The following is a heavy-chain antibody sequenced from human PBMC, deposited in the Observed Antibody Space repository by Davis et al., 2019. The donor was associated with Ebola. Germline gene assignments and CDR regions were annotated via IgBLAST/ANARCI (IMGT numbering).Heavy chain of an antibody. V-gene: IGHV4-39*07. J-gene: IGHJ4*02. CDR2: IYYSGST. D-gene: IGHD1-14*01. Sequence: MPSETLSLTCTVSGGSISSSSYYWGWIRQPPGKGLEWIGSIYYSGSTYYNPSLKSRVTISVDTSKNQFSLKLTSVTAADTAVYHCARAPRTGVGYFDYWGQGILVTVSS. CDR3: ARAPRTGVGYFDY. CDR1: GGSISSSSYY.